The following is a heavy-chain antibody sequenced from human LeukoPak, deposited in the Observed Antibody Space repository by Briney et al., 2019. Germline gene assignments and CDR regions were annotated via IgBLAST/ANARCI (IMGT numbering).Heavy chain of an antibody. D-gene: IGHD3-22*01. CDR3: EQVDNRRYSPFHF. Sequence: SGPTLVKPTHPLTLTFTFSGFSLSTFGVGVAWIRQPPGKALEWLALIYWDDNKRYSSFLKSRLTITKDTSKNQVVLTLTNMDPVDTATYYCEQVDNRRYSPFHFWAQGILVTVSS. CDR2: IYWDDNK. V-gene: IGHV2-5*02. CDR1: GFSLSTFGVG. J-gene: IGHJ4*02.